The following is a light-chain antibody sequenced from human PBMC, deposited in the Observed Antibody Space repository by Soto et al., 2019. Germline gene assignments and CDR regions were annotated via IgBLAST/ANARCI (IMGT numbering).Light chain of an antibody. CDR2: AAS. CDR1: QGISSW. V-gene: IGKV1-12*01. Sequence: DIQMTQSPSSVSASVGDRVTITCRASQGISSWLAWYQQKPGKAPKLLIYAASSLQSGVPSRFSGNGSRTDFTLSFRILQPEDFATYYCQQANNSPLTFGGGTKVEIK. CDR3: QQANNSPLT. J-gene: IGKJ4*01.